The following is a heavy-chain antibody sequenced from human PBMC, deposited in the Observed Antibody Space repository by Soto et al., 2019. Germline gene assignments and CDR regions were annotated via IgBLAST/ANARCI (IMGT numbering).Heavy chain of an antibody. D-gene: IGHD1-26*01. CDR1: GGSISSYY. V-gene: IGHV4-59*01. Sequence: PSETLSLTCTVSGGSISSYYWSWIRQPPGKGLEWIGYIYYSGSTNYNPSLKSRVTISVDTSKNQFSLKLSSVTAADTAVYYCARGTTREHNWFDPWGHGTLVTVSS. CDR2: IYYSGST. CDR3: ARGTTREHNWFDP. J-gene: IGHJ5*02.